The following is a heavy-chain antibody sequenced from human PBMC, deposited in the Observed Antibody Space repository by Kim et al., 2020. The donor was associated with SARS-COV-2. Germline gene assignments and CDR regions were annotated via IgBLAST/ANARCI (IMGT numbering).Heavy chain of an antibody. Sequence: SETLSLTCTVSGGSISSGAYYWSWIRQHPGKGLEWIGYIYYSGSTYYNPSLKSRITISVDTSKNQFSLKLSSVTAADTAVYYCARVPPTMVRGVNYYYGMDVWGQGTTVTVSS. D-gene: IGHD3-10*01. V-gene: IGHV4-31*03. CDR1: GGSISSGAYY. J-gene: IGHJ6*02. CDR2: IYYSGST. CDR3: ARVPPTMVRGVNYYYGMDV.